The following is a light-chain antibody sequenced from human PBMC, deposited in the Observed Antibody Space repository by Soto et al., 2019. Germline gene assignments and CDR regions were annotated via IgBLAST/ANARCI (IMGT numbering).Light chain of an antibody. V-gene: IGKV3-15*01. Sequence: EIVMTQSPATLSVSPGERATLSCRASQSVSSNLAWYQQKPGQAPRLLIYGASTRATGIPARFSGSGSGTELTLTISSLQSEDFAVYCCQQYNNWPWTFGQGTKVDIK. CDR3: QQYNNWPWT. CDR2: GAS. CDR1: QSVSSN. J-gene: IGKJ1*01.